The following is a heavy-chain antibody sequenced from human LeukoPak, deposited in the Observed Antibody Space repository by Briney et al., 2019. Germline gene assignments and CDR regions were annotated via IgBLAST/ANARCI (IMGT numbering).Heavy chain of an antibody. D-gene: IGHD1-26*01. J-gene: IGHJ3*02. CDR2: IYHSGST. Sequence: SQTLSLTCAVSGGSLSSGGFSWSWIRQPPGKGLEWIGYIYHSGSTYYNPSLKSRVTISVDRSKNQFSLKLSSVTAADTAVYYCARGATGAFDIWGQGTMVTVSS. V-gene: IGHV4-30-2*01. CDR3: ARGATGAFDI. CDR1: GGSLSSGGFS.